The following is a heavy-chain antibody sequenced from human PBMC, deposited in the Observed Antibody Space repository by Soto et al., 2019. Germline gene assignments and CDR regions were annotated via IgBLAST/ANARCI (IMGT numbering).Heavy chain of an antibody. CDR1: GYTFTSYG. D-gene: IGHD6-25*01. Sequence: QVQLVQSGAEVKKPGDSVRVSCKASGYTFTSYGIGWVRQAPGQGLEWMGWISANNGNTKYAQKLQGRVTMTTDASTSTAYMELMSLRADDEGVYYCARDGSFDHWGQGTLVTDCS. CDR2: ISANNGNT. CDR3: ARDGSFDH. J-gene: IGHJ4*02. V-gene: IGHV1-18*01.